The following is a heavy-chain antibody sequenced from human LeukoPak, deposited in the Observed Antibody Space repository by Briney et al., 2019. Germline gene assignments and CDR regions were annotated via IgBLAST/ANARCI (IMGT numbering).Heavy chain of an antibody. D-gene: IGHD6-13*01. CDR2: IKADGSEQ. J-gene: IGHJ4*02. Sequence: GGSLRLSCAASGFTFGNYWMTWVRQAPGKGLEWVANIKADGSEQNYVGSVKGRFTISRDNAKNSLYLQMNSLTVEDTAVYYCASGGSAAGRNVYWGQGTLVTVSS. CDR1: GFTFGNYW. V-gene: IGHV3-7*01. CDR3: ASGGSAAGRNVY.